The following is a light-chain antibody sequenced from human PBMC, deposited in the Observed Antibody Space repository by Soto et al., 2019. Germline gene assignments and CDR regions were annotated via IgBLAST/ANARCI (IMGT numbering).Light chain of an antibody. CDR2: GAS. Sequence: EIVLPQSPGTLNLSPGERATLSCMASQSVSSSYLAWYQQKPGQAPRLLIYGASSRATGIPDRFSGSGSGTDFTLTISGLEREDFAVYDFQQYGSSPLTFGGGTEVDIK. CDR3: QQYGSSPLT. J-gene: IGKJ4*01. V-gene: IGKV3-20*01. CDR1: QSVSSSY.